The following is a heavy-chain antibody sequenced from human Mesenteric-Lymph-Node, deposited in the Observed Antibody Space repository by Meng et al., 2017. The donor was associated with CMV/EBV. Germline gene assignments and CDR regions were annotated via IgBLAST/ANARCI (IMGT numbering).Heavy chain of an antibody. CDR2: INSNSGDT. V-gene: IGHV1-2*02. Sequence: ASVKVSCKASGYTFTSYGISWVRQAPGQGLEWMGWINSNSGDTNYAQRFQGRVTMTRDTSINTAYMDLSRLTSDDTAVYYCAREALRWPPIGKDYWGQGTLVTVSS. CDR3: AREALRWPPIGKDY. CDR1: GYTFTSYG. D-gene: IGHD4-23*01. J-gene: IGHJ4*02.